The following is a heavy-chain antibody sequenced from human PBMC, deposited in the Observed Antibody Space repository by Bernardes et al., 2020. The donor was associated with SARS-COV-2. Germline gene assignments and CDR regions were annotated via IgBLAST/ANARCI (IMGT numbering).Heavy chain of an antibody. V-gene: IGHV4-30-2*01. Sequence: SETLSLTCAVSGGSISSGDYSWSWIRQPPGKDLEWIGHIYHSGRTHYNPSLKSRVTISVDKSKNQFSLKLSSVTAADTAVYYCASKRWLQLGDYFDYWGQGTLVTVSS. CDR2: IYHSGRT. J-gene: IGHJ4*02. CDR3: ASKRWLQLGDYFDY. CDR1: GGSISSGDYS. D-gene: IGHD5-12*01.